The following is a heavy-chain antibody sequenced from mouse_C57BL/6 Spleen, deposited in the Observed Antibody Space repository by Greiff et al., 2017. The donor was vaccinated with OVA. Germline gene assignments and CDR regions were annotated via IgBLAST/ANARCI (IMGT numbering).Heavy chain of an antibody. J-gene: IGHJ2*01. Sequence: VQLQESGAELARPGASVKLSCKASGYTFASYGISWVKQRTGQGLEWIGEIYPRSGNTYYNEKFKGKATLTADKSSSTAYMELRSLTSEDSAVYFCARRINYYGSSEAFDYWGQGTTLTVSS. CDR1: GYTFASYG. D-gene: IGHD1-1*01. CDR3: ARRINYYGSSEAFDY. CDR2: IYPRSGNT. V-gene: IGHV1-81*01.